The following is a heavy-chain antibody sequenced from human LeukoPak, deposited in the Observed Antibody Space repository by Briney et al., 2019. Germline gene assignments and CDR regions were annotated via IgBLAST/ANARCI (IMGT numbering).Heavy chain of an antibody. Sequence: GGSLRLSCAASGFTFSSYAMHWVCQAPGKGLEWVAVISYDGSNKYYADSVKGRFTISRDNSKNTLYLQMNSLRAEDTAVYYCARGRGYCSSTSCHDHFDYWGQGTLVTVSS. CDR2: ISYDGSNK. J-gene: IGHJ4*02. CDR3: ARGRGYCSSTSCHDHFDY. D-gene: IGHD2-2*01. V-gene: IGHV3-30-3*01. CDR1: GFTFSSYA.